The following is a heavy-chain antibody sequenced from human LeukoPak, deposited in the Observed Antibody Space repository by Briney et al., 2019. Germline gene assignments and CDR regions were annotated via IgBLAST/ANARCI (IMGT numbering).Heavy chain of an antibody. CDR2: IYSGGST. D-gene: IGHD6-19*01. CDR1: GFTVSSNY. CDR3: ATEWYSSGWYGDY. Sequence: TGGSLRLSCAASGFTVSSNYMSWVHQAPGKGLEWVSVIYSGGSTYYADSVKGRFTISRDNSKNTLYLQMNSLRAEDTAVYYCATEWYSSGWYGDYWGQGTLVTVSS. V-gene: IGHV3-66*01. J-gene: IGHJ4*02.